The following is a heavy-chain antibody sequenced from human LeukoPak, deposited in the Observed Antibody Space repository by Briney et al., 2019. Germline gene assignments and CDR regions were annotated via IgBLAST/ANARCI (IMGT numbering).Heavy chain of an antibody. J-gene: IGHJ3*02. V-gene: IGHV4-61*02. CDR3: ARLMLPAAKGAFDI. CDR1: GGSISSGSYY. D-gene: IGHD2-2*01. Sequence: SETLSLTCTVSGGSISSGSYYWSWIRQPAGKGLEWIGRINTSGSLNYNPPLKSRVTISVDTSKNQFSLKLSSVTAADTAVYYCARLMLPAAKGAFDIWGQGTMVTVSS. CDR2: INTSGSL.